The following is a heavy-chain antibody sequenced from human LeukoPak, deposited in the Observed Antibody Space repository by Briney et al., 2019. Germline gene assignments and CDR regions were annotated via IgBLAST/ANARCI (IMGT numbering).Heavy chain of an antibody. V-gene: IGHV1-24*01. D-gene: IGHD2-15*01. J-gene: IGHJ6*02. CDR2: LDPEDGET. CDR3: ATVRYCSGGSCPYYYYYGMDV. CDR1: GYTLTELS. Sequence: ASVKVSCKVSGYTLTELSMHWVRQAPGKGLEWMGGLDPEDGETIYAQKFQGRVTMTEDTSTDTAYMELSSLRSEDTAVYYCATVRYCSGGSCPYYYYYGMDVWGQGTTVTVSS.